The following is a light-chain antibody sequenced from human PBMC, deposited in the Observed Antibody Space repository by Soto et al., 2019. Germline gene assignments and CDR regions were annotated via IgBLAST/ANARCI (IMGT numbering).Light chain of an antibody. Sequence: AIQLTQAPASLSASVGDRVTITCRADQDITSALAWYQQRPGRPPKLLIYDASFLESGVPSRFSGSGFGTDFTLTISSLQPEGFGTYHCQQIKSYPLTFGGGTKVEI. CDR2: DAS. V-gene: IGKV1-13*02. CDR3: QQIKSYPLT. J-gene: IGKJ4*01. CDR1: QDITSA.